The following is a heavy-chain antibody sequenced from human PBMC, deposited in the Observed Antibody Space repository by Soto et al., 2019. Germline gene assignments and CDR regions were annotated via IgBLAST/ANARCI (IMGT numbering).Heavy chain of an antibody. CDR2: IWYDGSNK. D-gene: IGHD3-10*01. V-gene: IGHV3-33*01. CDR3: AREGSEYPGNDAFDI. CDR1: GFTFSSYG. J-gene: IGHJ3*02. Sequence: GGSLRLSCAASGFTFSSYGMHWVRQAPGKGLEWVAVIWYDGSNKYYADSVKGRFTISRDNSKNTLYLQMNSLRAEDTAVYYCAREGSEYPGNDAFDIWGQGTMVTVSS.